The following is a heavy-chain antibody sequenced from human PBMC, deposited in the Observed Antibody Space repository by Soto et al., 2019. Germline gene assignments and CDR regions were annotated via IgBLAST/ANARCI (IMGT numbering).Heavy chain of an antibody. CDR3: ARDGSGDTAMAPKYYFDY. D-gene: IGHD5-18*01. V-gene: IGHV1-46*01. Sequence: ASVKVSCKASGYTFTSYYMHWVRQAPGQGLEWMGIINPSGGSTSYAQKFQGRVTMTRDTSTSTVYMELSSLRSEDTAVYYCARDGSGDTAMAPKYYFDYWGQGTLVTVSS. J-gene: IGHJ4*02. CDR1: GYTFTSYY. CDR2: INPSGGST.